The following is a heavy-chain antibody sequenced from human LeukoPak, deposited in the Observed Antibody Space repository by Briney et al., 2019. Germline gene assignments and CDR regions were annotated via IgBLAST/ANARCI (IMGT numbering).Heavy chain of an antibody. CDR3: AKGVEASSSWYRGDWFDP. CDR2: VSGNGSST. D-gene: IGHD6-13*01. V-gene: IGHV3-23*01. J-gene: IGHJ5*02. CDR1: GFTFSSYA. Sequence: GSLRLSSAASGFTFSSYAMSWVREAPGTGLEWVSAVSGNGSSTNYANPVKGRLTISRENSTKTLYLQMNSLRAEDTGVYYCAKGVEASSSWYRGDWFDPWGQGTLVTVSS.